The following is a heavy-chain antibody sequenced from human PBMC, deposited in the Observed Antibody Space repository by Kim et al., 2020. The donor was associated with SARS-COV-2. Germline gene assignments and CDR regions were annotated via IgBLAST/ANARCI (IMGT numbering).Heavy chain of an antibody. CDR2: IYYSGST. CDR1: GGSISSSSYY. V-gene: IGHV4-39*02. CDR3: AREGGADIEEVFDY. Sequence: SETLSLTCTVSGGSISSSSYYWGWIRQPPGKGLEWIGSIYYSGSTYYNPSLKSRVTISVDTSKNQFSLKLSSVTAADTAVYYCAREGGADIEEVFDYWGQATLVAVSS. D-gene: IGHD3-16*01. J-gene: IGHJ4*02.